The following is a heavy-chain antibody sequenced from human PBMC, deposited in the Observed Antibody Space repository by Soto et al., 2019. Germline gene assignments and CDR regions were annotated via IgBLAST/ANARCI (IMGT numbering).Heavy chain of an antibody. CDR2: MYHSGIT. CDR1: VASITTYC. D-gene: IGHD2-15*01. V-gene: IGHV4-4*07. Sequence: PSETLCLACTVSVASITTYCWNWIRQPAGKGLDWIWRMYHSGITNNNPSLNSRVSMSVDTSKSQFSLKLTSVTAADRAVYYCASDGGWQIRTPGFDFWAKGTLVTSPQ. J-gene: IGHJ4*02. CDR3: ASDGGWQIRTPGFDF.